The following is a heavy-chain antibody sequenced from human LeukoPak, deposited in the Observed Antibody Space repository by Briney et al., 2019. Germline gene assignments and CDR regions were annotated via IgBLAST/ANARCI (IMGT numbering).Heavy chain of an antibody. CDR1: GGPISSSNW. D-gene: IGHD3-10*01. J-gene: IGHJ4*02. V-gene: IGHV4-4*02. CDR3: ARLTINYGSGSYPGY. CDR2: IYHSGST. Sequence: PSGTLSLTCAVSGGPISSSNWWSWVRQPPGKGLEWIGEIYHSGSTNYNPSLKSRVTISVDTSKNQFSLKLSSVTAADTAVYYCARLTINYGSGSYPGYWGQGTLVTVSS.